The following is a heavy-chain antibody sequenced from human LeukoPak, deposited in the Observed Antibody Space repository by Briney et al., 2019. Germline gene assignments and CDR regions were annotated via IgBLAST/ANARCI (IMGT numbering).Heavy chain of an antibody. V-gene: IGHV1-69*04. CDR1: GGTFSSYA. J-gene: IGHJ4*02. CDR2: IIPILGIA. CDR3: ARLDYSSGWYRDFDY. Sequence: GASVKVSCKASGGTFSSYAISWVRQAPGQGLEWMGRIIPILGIANYAQKFQGRVTITADKSTSTAYMELSSLRSEDTAVYYCARLDYSSGWYRDFDYWGQGTLVTVSS. D-gene: IGHD6-19*01.